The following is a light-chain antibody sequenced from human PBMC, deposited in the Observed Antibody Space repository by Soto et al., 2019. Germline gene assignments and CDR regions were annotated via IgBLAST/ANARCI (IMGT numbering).Light chain of an antibody. CDR1: QYISTY. CDR2: VAF. J-gene: IGKJ1*01. CDR3: QESYSTS. Sequence: DIQMTRSPSYLSASLGDSLTITCRASQYISTYLNWYQQKPGKAPKLLIYVAFNLQSGVPSRFSGSGSGTDFTLTISSTQPEDMATYYCQESYSTSFGQGTKVDIK. V-gene: IGKV1-39*01.